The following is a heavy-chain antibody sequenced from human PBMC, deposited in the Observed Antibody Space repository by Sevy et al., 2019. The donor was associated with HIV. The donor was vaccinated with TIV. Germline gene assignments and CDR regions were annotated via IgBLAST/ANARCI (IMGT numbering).Heavy chain of an antibody. J-gene: IGHJ4*02. D-gene: IGHD2-21*01. CDR1: GFSFSSYG. CDR2: IQYDGSNN. Sequence: GGSLRLSCAASGFSFSSYGMHWVRQAPGKGLEWMSYIQYDGSNNEYADSVKGRFTISRDNSKNTLYLQMNSLRVEDTAVFFCVKEGGGEGGDHWGQGTLVTVSS. CDR3: VKEGGGEGGDH. V-gene: IGHV3-30*02.